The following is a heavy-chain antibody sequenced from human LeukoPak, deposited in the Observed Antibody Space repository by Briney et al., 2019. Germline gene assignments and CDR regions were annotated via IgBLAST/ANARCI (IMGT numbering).Heavy chain of an antibody. J-gene: IGHJ4*02. CDR3: ARPLTTGGYYYFDY. CDR2: ISYSGST. CDR1: GGSISNSSYY. D-gene: IGHD1-1*01. Sequence: SETLSLTCTVSGGSISNSSYYWGWIRQPPGKGLEWIGSISYSGSTYYNPSLKSRLTISVDTSENQFSLKLSSVTAADTAVYFCARPLTTGGYYYFDYWGQGTLVTVSS. V-gene: IGHV4-39*01.